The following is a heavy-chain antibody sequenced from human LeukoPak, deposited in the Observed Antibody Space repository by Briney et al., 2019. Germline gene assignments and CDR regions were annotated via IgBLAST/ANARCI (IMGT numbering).Heavy chain of an antibody. Sequence: GGSLRLSCAASGFTFSSYGMSWVRQAPGKGLEWVSVIYSGGSTYYADSVKGRFTISRDNSKNTLYLQMNSLRAEDTAVYYCARDPGLDAFDIWGQGTMVTVSS. V-gene: IGHV3-66*01. CDR1: GFTFSSYG. CDR3: ARDPGLDAFDI. D-gene: IGHD3/OR15-3a*01. J-gene: IGHJ3*02. CDR2: IYSGGST.